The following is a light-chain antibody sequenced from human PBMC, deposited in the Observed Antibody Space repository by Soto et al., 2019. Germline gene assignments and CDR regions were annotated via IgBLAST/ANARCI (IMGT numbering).Light chain of an antibody. J-gene: IGLJ3*02. Sequence: QAVVTQSPSASASLGASVKLTCTLSSGHSSYAIAWQQQQPEKGPRYLMTLNSDGSHSKGDGIPDRFSGSSSGAERYLTISSLQSEDEADYYCQTWGSDLVVFGGGTKVTVL. CDR1: SGHSSYA. CDR3: QTWGSDLVV. CDR2: LNSDGSH. V-gene: IGLV4-69*01.